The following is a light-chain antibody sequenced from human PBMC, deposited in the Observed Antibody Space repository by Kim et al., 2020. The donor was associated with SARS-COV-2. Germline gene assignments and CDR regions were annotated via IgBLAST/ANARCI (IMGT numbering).Light chain of an antibody. Sequence: SPGQRATLSCRASQSVSSNLALYPQKPGQAPRLLIYGASTRATGIPARFSGSGSGTEFTRTISSLQSEDFAVYYCQQYNNWPPLTFGGGTKVDIK. V-gene: IGKV3-15*01. CDR2: GAS. J-gene: IGKJ4*01. CDR1: QSVSSN. CDR3: QQYNNWPPLT.